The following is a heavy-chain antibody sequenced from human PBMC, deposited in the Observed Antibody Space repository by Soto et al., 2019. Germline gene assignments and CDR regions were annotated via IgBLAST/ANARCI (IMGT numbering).Heavy chain of an antibody. CDR3: ARWGTTGGFDL. CDR1: GFRFKSFV. D-gene: IGHD3-16*01. V-gene: IGHV3-30*19. CDR2: TSYDGSNK. Sequence: QLQLVESGGGVVQPGTSLRPSCAASGFRFKSFVMHWVRQAPGKGLEWVAFTSYDGSNKDYGDSVKGRFTVSRDNSQNTLLLQMDFLRPEDTALYYCARWGTTGGFDLWGQGTLVSVSS. J-gene: IGHJ4*02.